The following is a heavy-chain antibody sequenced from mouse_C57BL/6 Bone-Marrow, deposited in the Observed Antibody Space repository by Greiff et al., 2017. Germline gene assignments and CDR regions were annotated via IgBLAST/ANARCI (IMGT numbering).Heavy chain of an antibody. J-gene: IGHJ4*01. CDR3: ATYYYGSIAMDY. D-gene: IGHD1-1*01. CDR1: GYTFTNYW. V-gene: IGHV1-63*01. CDR2: IYPGGGYT. Sequence: VKLQESGAELVRPGTSVKMSCKASGYTFTNYWIGWAKQRPGHGLEWIGDIYPGGGYTNYNEKFKGKATLTADKSSSTAYMQFSSLTSEDSAIYYCATYYYGSIAMDYWGQGTSVTVSS.